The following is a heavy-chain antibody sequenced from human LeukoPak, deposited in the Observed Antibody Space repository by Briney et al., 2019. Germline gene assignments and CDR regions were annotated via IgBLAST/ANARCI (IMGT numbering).Heavy chain of an antibody. CDR2: ISSSSSYI. CDR1: GFTFSSYS. V-gene: IGHV3-21*01. J-gene: IGHJ3*02. CDR3: ARDGTYSSSSDAFDI. D-gene: IGHD6-6*01. Sequence: GGSLRLSCAASGFTFSSYSMNWVRQAPGKGLEWASSISSSSSYIYYADSVKGRFTISRDNAKNSLYLQMNSLRAEDTAVYYCARDGTYSSSSDAFDIWGQGTMVTVSS.